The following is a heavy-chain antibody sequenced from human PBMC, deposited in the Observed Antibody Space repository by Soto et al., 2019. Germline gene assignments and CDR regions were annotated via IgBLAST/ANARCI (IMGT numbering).Heavy chain of an antibody. D-gene: IGHD5-12*01. V-gene: IGHV3-23*01. CDR2: ISGSGGST. J-gene: IGHJ6*03. CDR3: AKAAGDIVATPGGFDYYYYYTDV. Sequence: GGSLRLSCAASGFTFSSYAMSWVRQAPGKGLEWVSAISGSGGSTYYADSVKGRFTISRDNSKNTLYLQMNSLRAEDTAVYYCAKAAGDIVATPGGFDYYYYYTDVWGKGTTVTVSS. CDR1: GFTFSSYA.